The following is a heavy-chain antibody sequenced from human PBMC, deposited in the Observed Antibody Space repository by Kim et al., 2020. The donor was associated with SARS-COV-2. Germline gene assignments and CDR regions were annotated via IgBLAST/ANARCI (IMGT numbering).Heavy chain of an antibody. D-gene: IGHD2-2*03. CDR1: GASINNSNYY. CDR3: ARLDIVEIPVRADS. J-gene: IGHJ5*01. CDR2: VYYSGST. Sequence: SETLSLTCTVSGASINNSNYYWGWIRQPPGKGLEWIGSVYYSGSTHYNPSLKSRVTISVDSSKKQFSLELRSVIALDTAVYYCARLDIVEIPVRADSWGQGILVTVST. V-gene: IGHV4-39*01.